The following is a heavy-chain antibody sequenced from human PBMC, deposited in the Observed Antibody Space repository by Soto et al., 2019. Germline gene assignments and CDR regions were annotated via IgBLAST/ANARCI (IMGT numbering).Heavy chain of an antibody. CDR3: ATPGPLGYCSSTGCLGLFDH. J-gene: IGHJ4*02. D-gene: IGHD2-2*01. CDR2: ISGSGGST. V-gene: IGHV3-23*01. Sequence: GGSLRLSCAASGFTFSNYVMSWVRQAPGKGLEWVSGISGSGGSTYYADSVKGRFTLSRDNSKNTLYLQMNSLRADDTAVYYCATPGPLGYCSSTGCLGLFDHWGQGTLVTVSS. CDR1: GFTFSNYV.